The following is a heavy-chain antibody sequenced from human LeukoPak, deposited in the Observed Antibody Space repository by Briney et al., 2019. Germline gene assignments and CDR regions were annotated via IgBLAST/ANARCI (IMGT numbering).Heavy chain of an antibody. CDR1: GYTFTGYY. CDR2: INPNSGGT. CDR3: ARVSLRSGCYSTHGY. Sequence: ASVKVSCKASGYTFTGYYMHWVRQAPGQGLEWMGWINPNSGGTNYAQKFQGRVTMTRDTSISTAYMELSRLRSDDTAVYYCARVSLRSGCYSTHGYWGQGTLVTVSS. J-gene: IGHJ4*02. D-gene: IGHD3-22*01. V-gene: IGHV1-2*02.